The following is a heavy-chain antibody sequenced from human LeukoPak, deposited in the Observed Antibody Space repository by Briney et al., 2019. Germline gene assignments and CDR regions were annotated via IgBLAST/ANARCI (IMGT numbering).Heavy chain of an antibody. V-gene: IGHV3-74*01. D-gene: IGHD2-21*01. J-gene: IGHJ4*02. CDR2: IKSYDRT. CDR3: ARDLHYSHEF. CDR1: GFTFSSYW. Sequence: GSLRLSCAASGFTFSSYWMHWVRQTAGTELVWVSRIKSYDRTTYADSAKGRFTISRDNAKTTLYLHRDSLRDEDTAVYYCARDLHYSHEFWGQGTLV.